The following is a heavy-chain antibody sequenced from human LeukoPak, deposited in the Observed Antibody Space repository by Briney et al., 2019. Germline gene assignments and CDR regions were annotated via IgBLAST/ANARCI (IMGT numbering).Heavy chain of an antibody. CDR3: ARHGNYYGSGSYY. Sequence: SETLSLTCGVYGVASSGNYWSWIRQSPGRGLEWIGEINHSGSTNYNPSLKSRVIISIDTSKNQFSLKLSSVTAADTAVYYCARHGNYYGSGSYYWGQGTLVTVSS. CDR1: GVASSGNY. D-gene: IGHD3-10*01. J-gene: IGHJ4*02. V-gene: IGHV4-34*01. CDR2: INHSGST.